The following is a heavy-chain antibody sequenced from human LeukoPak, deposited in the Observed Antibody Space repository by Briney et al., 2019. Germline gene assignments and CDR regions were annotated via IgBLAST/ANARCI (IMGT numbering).Heavy chain of an antibody. CDR1: GYTFTSYG. J-gene: IGHJ4*02. D-gene: IGHD6-13*01. CDR3: ARVRYSSSWYGTHFDY. V-gene: IGHV1-18*01. CDR2: ISAYNGNT. Sequence: ASVKVSCKASGYTFTSYGISWVRQAPGQGLEWMGWISAYNGNTNYAQKLQGRVTMTTDTSTSTAYMELRSLRSDDTAVYYCARVRYSSSWYGTHFDYWGQGTLVTVSS.